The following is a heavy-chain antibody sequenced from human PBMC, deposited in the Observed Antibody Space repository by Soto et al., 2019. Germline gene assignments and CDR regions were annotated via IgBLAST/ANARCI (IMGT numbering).Heavy chain of an antibody. J-gene: IGHJ6*02. Sequence: EVQLVESGGDLVQPGGSLRLSCAASGFTFGDHAMHWVRQVPGRGLEWVSRMNSDGSTTNYADSVKGRFTISRDNARNTLYLQMNSLRAEDTAVYYCVRDGYPAWVYGVDVWGQGTTVTVSS. D-gene: IGHD1-1*01. V-gene: IGHV3-74*01. CDR3: VRDGYPAWVYGVDV. CDR1: GFTFGDHA. CDR2: MNSDGSTT.